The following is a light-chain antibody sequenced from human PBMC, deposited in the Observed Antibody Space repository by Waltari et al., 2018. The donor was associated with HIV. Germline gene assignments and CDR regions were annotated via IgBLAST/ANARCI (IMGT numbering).Light chain of an antibody. J-gene: IGLJ1*01. CDR3: QVCDTSNDHPYV. V-gene: IGLV3-21*02. CDR2: DDS. CDR1: NIGSKG. Sequence: SYVLTQPPSVSVAPGQTASITCGGNNIGSKGVHWYQQKPGQAPVLVVYDDSGRPSRIPERFSGSNSGNTATLTISTVEAGDEADYYYQVCDTSNDHPYVFGTGTKVTVL.